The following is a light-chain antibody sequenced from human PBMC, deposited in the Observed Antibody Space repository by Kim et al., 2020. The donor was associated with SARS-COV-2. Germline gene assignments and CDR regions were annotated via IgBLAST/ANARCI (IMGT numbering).Light chain of an antibody. CDR1: SASVRHHF. V-gene: IGLV1-44*01. Sequence: GQRVTISCSVSSASVRHHFVNWNQHLPGTAPNVFIYNDNQRPSGVPDRFSGSRSGTSASLAISGLQSEDEADYYCATWDVSLNGWVFGGGTQLTVL. CDR2: NDN. J-gene: IGLJ3*02. CDR3: ATWDVSLNGWV.